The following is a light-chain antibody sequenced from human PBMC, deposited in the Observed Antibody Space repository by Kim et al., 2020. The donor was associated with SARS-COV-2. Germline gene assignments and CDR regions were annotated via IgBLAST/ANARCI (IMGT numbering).Light chain of an antibody. V-gene: IGLV3-1*01. CDR2: QDS. Sequence: PGQTASITCSGDKLGNKYACWYQQRAGQSPVLVIYQDSKRPSGIPERFSGSNSGNTATLTISGTQAMDEADYFCQAWDSSTASYVFGTGTKVTVL. J-gene: IGLJ1*01. CDR1: KLGNKY. CDR3: QAWDSSTASYV.